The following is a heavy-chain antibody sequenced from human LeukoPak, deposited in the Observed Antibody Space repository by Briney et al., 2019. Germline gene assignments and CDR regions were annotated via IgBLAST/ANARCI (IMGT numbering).Heavy chain of an antibody. CDR3: ARGGSSGWYTLSRFDY. J-gene: IGHJ4*02. Sequence: PSETLSLTGTVSGGSISSSSYYWGWIRQPPGKGLEWIGSIYYSGSTYYNPSLKSRVTISVDTSKNQFSLKLSSVTAADTAVYYCARGGSSGWYTLSRFDYWGQGTLVTVSS. CDR1: GGSISSSSYY. V-gene: IGHV4-39*07. D-gene: IGHD6-19*01. CDR2: IYYSGST.